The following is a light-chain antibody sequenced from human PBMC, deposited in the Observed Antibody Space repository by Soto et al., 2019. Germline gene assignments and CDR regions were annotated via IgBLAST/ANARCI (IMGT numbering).Light chain of an antibody. CDR2: EVS. Sequence: QSVLTQPPSGSGSPGQSVTISCTGTSSDVGDYNYVSWYQQHPGKAPKLMIYEVSKRPSGVPDRFSGSKSGSTASLTVSGPQAEDEADYFCNSYAGSSNYVFGTGTKVSVL. CDR1: SSDVGDYNY. J-gene: IGLJ1*01. V-gene: IGLV2-8*01. CDR3: NSYAGSSNYV.